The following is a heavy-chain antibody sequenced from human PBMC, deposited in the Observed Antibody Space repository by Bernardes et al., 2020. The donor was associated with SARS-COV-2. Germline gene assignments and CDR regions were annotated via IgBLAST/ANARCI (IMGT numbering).Heavy chain of an antibody. D-gene: IGHD1-26*01. CDR2: SFYSGST. CDR1: GGSISNYY. J-gene: IGHJ5*02. CDR3: ARHSPREDWFDP. V-gene: IGHV4-59*08. Sequence: SETLSLTCTVSGGSISNYYWSWTRQPPGKGLEWIGYSFYSGSTNYNPSLKSRVTISVDTSKHQFSLQLSSVTAADTTVYYWARHSPREDWFDPWGQGTLGTGSS.